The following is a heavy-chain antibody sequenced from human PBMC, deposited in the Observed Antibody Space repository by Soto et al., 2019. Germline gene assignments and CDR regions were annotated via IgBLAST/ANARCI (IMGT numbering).Heavy chain of an antibody. CDR2: ISSSGSTI. J-gene: IGHJ3*02. D-gene: IGHD6-19*01. Sequence: PGGSLRLSCAASGFTFSSYEMNWVRQAPGKGLEWVSYISSSGSTIYYADSVKGRFTISRDNAKNSLYLQMNSLRAEDTAVYYCAKDTFSSGWYGAFDIWGQGTMVTVSS. CDR3: AKDTFSSGWYGAFDI. CDR1: GFTFSSYE. V-gene: IGHV3-48*03.